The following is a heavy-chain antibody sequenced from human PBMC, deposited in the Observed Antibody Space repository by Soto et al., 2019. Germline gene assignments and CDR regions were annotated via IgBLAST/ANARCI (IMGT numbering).Heavy chain of an antibody. D-gene: IGHD3-22*01. CDR2: IYPGNSDT. J-gene: IGHJ4*02. CDR1: GYSFTNYW. V-gene: IGHV5-51*01. Sequence: GESLKISCKGSGYSFTNYWIGWVRQMPGKGLEWMGIIYPGNSDTRYNPSFRGQVTISADKSLSTAHLQWSSLKASDTAMYYCTRQAGVESSGYYSHWGQGTPVTVSS. CDR3: TRQAGVESSGYYSH.